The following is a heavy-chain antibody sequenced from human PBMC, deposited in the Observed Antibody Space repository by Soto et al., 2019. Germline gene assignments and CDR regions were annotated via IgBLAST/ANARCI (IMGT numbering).Heavy chain of an antibody. CDR3: ARELHCSSTSCYPSHYYYGMDV. V-gene: IGHV1-2*02. CDR2: INPNSGGT. CDR1: GYTFTGYY. Sequence: ASVKVSCKASGYTFTGYYMHWVRQAPGQGLEWMGWINPNSGGTNYAQKFQGRVTMTRDTSISTAYMELSRLRSDDTAVYYCARELHCSSTSCYPSHYYYGMDVWGQGTTVTVSS. D-gene: IGHD2-2*01. J-gene: IGHJ6*02.